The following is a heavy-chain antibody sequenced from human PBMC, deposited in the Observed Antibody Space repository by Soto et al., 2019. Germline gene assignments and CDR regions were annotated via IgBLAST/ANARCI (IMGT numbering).Heavy chain of an antibody. CDR1: GFTFSSYA. V-gene: IGHV3-23*01. J-gene: IGHJ5*02. CDR3: AKMGPLTYVNYIWGSYHH. Sequence: PGGSLRLSCAASGFTFSSYAMSWVRQAPGKGLEWVSVISGSGGSTYYADSVKGRFTISRDNSKNTLYLQMNSLRAEDTALYYCAKMGPLTYVNYIWGSYHHWGQGT. D-gene: IGHD3-16*02. CDR2: ISGSGGST.